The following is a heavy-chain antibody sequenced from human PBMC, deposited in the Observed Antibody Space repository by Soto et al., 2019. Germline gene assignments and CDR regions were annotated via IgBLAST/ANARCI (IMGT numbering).Heavy chain of an antibody. CDR2: ISYDGSNK. CDR1: GFTFSSYG. V-gene: IGHV3-30*18. J-gene: IGHJ4*02. CDR3: AKDREVEVTTGFFDY. Sequence: QVQLVESGGGVVQPGRSLRLSCAASGFTFSSYGMHWVRQAPGKGLEWVAVISYDGSNKNYADSVKGRCTISRDNSQYTPYLPLNRRRAADTAVYYCAKDREVEVTTGFFDYWGQGTLVTVSS. D-gene: IGHD4-17*01.